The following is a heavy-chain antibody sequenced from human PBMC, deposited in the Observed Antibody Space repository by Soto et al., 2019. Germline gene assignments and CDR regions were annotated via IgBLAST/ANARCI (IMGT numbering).Heavy chain of an antibody. D-gene: IGHD6-13*01. CDR2: ISPIFGTA. Sequence: QVQLVQSGAEVKKPGSSVKVSCKASGGTFSSYAISWVRQAPGQGLEWMGGISPIFGTANYAQKFQGRVTITADESTSTAYMELSSLRSEDTAVYYCARVPFDGAADGGYFDYWGQGTLVTVYS. CDR3: ARVPFDGAADGGYFDY. V-gene: IGHV1-69*12. J-gene: IGHJ4*02. CDR1: GGTFSSYA.